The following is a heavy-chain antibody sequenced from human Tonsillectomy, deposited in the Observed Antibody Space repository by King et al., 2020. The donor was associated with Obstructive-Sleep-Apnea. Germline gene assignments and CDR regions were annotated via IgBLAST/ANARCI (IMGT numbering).Heavy chain of an antibody. Sequence: QLVQSGAEVKKPGASVKVSCKASGFTFSGYYIYWVRQAPGQGFEWMGWIKPNTGGTNYADESQDRVTMTRGTSMNTVYMELSRLRAVDTAVYYVASEKRLIQVAQEAFDIWGQGTMVTVSS. CDR1: GFTFSGYY. V-gene: IGHV1-2*02. CDR2: IKPNTGGT. D-gene: IGHD5-18*01. CDR3: ASEKRLIQVAQEAFDI. J-gene: IGHJ3*02.